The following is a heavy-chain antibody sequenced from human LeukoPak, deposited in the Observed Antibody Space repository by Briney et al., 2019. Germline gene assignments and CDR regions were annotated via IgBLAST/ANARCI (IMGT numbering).Heavy chain of an antibody. V-gene: IGHV1-2*02. J-gene: IGHJ4*02. CDR3: ARDPGHDTSNYGGLDF. CDR1: GYRFTGYY. D-gene: IGHD4-11*01. CDR2: INPKSGDP. Sequence: ASVKVSCKTSGYRFTGYYMHWVRQAPGQGFEWMGWINPKSGDPIYVQKFQGRVTLTRDTSIDTVYLELSSLKSDDTAVYYCARDPGHDTSNYGGLDFWGQGTLVTVSS.